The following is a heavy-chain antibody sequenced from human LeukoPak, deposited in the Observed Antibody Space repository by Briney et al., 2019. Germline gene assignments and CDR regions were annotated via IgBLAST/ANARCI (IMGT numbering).Heavy chain of an antibody. J-gene: IGHJ4*02. Sequence: SETLSLTCTVSGGSISSSSYYWGWIRQPPGKGLEWIGCIYYSGSTYYNPSLKSRVTISVDTSKNQFSLKLSSVTAADTAVYYCARRGYSSSWPTFDYWGQGTLVTVSS. CDR2: IYYSGST. CDR1: GGSISSSSYY. V-gene: IGHV4-39*01. CDR3: ARRGYSSSWPTFDY. D-gene: IGHD6-13*01.